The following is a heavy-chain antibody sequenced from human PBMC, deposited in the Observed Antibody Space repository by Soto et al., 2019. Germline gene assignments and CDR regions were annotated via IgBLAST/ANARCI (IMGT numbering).Heavy chain of an antibody. CDR2: VYYSGST. Sequence: LSLTCTVSGGSTNSRSDYWGWIRQPPGKGPEWIGSVYYSGSTYDNPSLQSRVTISVDTSRNQFSLKLISVTAADTAVYFCARQPRGPGYGERGLYFDYWGQGTLVTVSS. CDR3: ARQPRGPGYGERGLYFDY. CDR1: GGSTNSRSDY. D-gene: IGHD3-16*01. J-gene: IGHJ4*02. V-gene: IGHV4-39*01.